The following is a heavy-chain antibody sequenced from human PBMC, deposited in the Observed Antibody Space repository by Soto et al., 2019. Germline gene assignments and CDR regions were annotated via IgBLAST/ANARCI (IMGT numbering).Heavy chain of an antibody. Sequence: GGSLRLSCAASGFTFSSYAMHWVRQAPGKGLEWVAVISYDGATQYYGDTVKGRFTISRDNSKNTLYLQMNSLRAEDTAVYYCAKGRSTYDSSGYNEDAFDIWGQGTMVTVSS. J-gene: IGHJ3*02. CDR1: GFTFSSYA. CDR2: ISYDGATQ. CDR3: AKGRSTYDSSGYNEDAFDI. V-gene: IGHV3-30*04. D-gene: IGHD3-22*01.